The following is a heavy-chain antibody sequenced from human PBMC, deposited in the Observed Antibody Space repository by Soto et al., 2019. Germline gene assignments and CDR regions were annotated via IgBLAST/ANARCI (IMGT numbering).Heavy chain of an antibody. D-gene: IGHD2-15*01. CDR1: GGTFSSYT. J-gene: IGHJ5*02. CDR2: IIPILGIA. Sequence: SVKVSCKASGGTFSSYTISWVRQAPGQGLEWMGRIIPILGIANYAQKFQGRVTITADKSTSTAYMELSSLRSEDTAVYYCARGPVVVAATGWFDPWGQGTLVTVSS. V-gene: IGHV1-69*02. CDR3: ARGPVVVAATGWFDP.